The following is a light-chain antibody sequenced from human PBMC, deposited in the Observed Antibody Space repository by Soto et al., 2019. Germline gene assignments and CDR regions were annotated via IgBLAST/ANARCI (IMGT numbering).Light chain of an antibody. J-gene: IGKJ2*01. Sequence: DIQITQSPSTLSASVGDRVTITCRASQSISSWLAWYQQKPGKAPKLLIYDASSLASGVPSRFSGSGSGTDFTLTISSLQSDDFATYFCQQYNSYSYTFGQGTKVDIK. CDR2: DAS. CDR1: QSISSW. V-gene: IGKV1-5*01. CDR3: QQYNSYSYT.